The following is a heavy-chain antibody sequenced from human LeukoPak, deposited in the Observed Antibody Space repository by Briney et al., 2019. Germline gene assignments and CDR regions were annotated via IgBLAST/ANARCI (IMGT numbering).Heavy chain of an antibody. J-gene: IGHJ3*02. CDR3: ARVGDGLNDAFDM. CDR2: INPKTGGT. V-gene: IGHV1-2*06. CDR1: GGTFSSYA. D-gene: IGHD5-24*01. Sequence: GASVKVSCKASGGTFSSYAISWVRQAPGQGPEWMGRINPKTGGTNYAQKFQGRVTMTRDTSTTTGYMELSRLRSDDTAVYYCARVGDGLNDAFDMWGQGTLATVSS.